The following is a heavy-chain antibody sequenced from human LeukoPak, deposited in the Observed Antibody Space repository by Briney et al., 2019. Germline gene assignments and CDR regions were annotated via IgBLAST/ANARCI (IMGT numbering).Heavy chain of an antibody. CDR2: ISGSGGST. Sequence: GGSLRLSCAAAGFTFNSYAMSWVRQAPGKGLEWVSAISGSGGSTYYADSVKGRFTISRDNSKNTLYLQMNSLRAEDTAVYYCAKGWYSSGWYLDYWGQGTLVTVSS. J-gene: IGHJ4*02. D-gene: IGHD6-19*01. CDR1: GFTFNSYA. CDR3: AKGWYSSGWYLDY. V-gene: IGHV3-23*01.